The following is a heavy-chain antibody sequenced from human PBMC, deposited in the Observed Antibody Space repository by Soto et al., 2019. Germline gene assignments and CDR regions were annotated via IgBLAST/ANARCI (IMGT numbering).Heavy chain of an antibody. CDR2: INHSGST. D-gene: IGHD3-22*01. J-gene: IGHJ5*02. Sequence: SETLSLTCAVYGGSFSGYYWSWIRQPPGKGLEWIGEINHSGSTNYNPSLKSRVTISVDTSKNQFSLKLSSVTVADTAVYYCARESYYDSSGYYSYNWFDPWGQGTLVTVSS. V-gene: IGHV4-34*01. CDR3: ARESYYDSSGYYSYNWFDP. CDR1: GGSFSGYY.